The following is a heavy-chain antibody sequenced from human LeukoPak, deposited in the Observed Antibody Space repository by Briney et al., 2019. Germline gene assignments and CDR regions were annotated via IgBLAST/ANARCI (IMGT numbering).Heavy chain of an antibody. CDR2: ISHSGST. Sequence: SETLSLTCTASGGSISTSKYFWGWIRQPPGKGLEWIGTISHSGSTDYKPSLKSRVTISVDTSKNQFSLKLSSVTAADTAVYYCARFFKPRYSSSWYLEPNFDYWGQGTLVTVSS. CDR1: GGSISTSKYF. CDR3: ARFFKPRYSSSWYLEPNFDY. V-gene: IGHV4-39*07. D-gene: IGHD6-13*01. J-gene: IGHJ4*02.